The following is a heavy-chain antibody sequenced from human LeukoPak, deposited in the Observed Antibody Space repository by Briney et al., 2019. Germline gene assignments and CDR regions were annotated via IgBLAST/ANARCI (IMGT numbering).Heavy chain of an antibody. Sequence: GGSLRLSCTASGFTFGDYAMSWVRQAPGKGLEWVGFIRSKAYGGTTEYAASVKGRFTISRDDSKSIAYLQMNSLKTEDTAVYYCTIRAYYDFWSGYSSVFPSHWGQGTLVTVSS. V-gene: IGHV3-49*04. CDR2: IRSKAYGGTT. CDR3: TIRAYYDFWSGYSSVFPSH. J-gene: IGHJ4*02. CDR1: GFTFGDYA. D-gene: IGHD3-3*01.